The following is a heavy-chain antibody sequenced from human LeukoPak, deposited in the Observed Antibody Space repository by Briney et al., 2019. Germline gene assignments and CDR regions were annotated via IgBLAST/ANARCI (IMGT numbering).Heavy chain of an antibody. D-gene: IGHD4-17*01. CDR2: ISGSGGST. J-gene: IGHJ4*02. V-gene: IGHV3-23*01. CDR1: GFTFSSYA. CDR3: AKSPMKDYVFDY. Sequence: PGGSLRLSCAASGFTFSSYAMSWVRQAPGKGLEWVSAISGSGGSTYYADSVKGWFTISRDNSKSTLYLQMNSLRAEDTAVYYCAKSPMKDYVFDYWGQGTLVTVSS.